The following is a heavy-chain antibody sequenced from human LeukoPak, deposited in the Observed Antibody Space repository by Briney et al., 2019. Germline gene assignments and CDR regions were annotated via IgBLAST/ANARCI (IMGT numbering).Heavy chain of an antibody. Sequence: PGGCLRLSCAASGFTFSSSGMHWVRQAPGKGLEWVAFVRYDGSNKYYADSVKGRFSVSRDNSENTLYLQMNSLRAEDTAVYYCAKAKGFGELLNWFDPWGQGTLVTVSS. CDR2: VRYDGSNK. J-gene: IGHJ5*02. CDR1: GFTFSSSG. V-gene: IGHV3-30*02. CDR3: AKAKGFGELLNWFDP. D-gene: IGHD3-10*01.